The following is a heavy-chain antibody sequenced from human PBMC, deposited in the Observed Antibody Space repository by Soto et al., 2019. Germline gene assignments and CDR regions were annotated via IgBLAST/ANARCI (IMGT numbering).Heavy chain of an antibody. D-gene: IGHD3-10*01. J-gene: IGHJ3*01. CDR1: GFTFSSYS. Sequence: GGSLRLSCAASGFTFSSYSMNWVRQAPGKGLEWVSSISSSSSYIYYADSVKGRFTISRDNAKNSLYLQMNSLRAEDTAVYYCARDMGYGWGSYYGDVFYFWAQGSMVP. CDR3: ARDMGYGWGSYYGDVFYF. V-gene: IGHV3-21*01. CDR2: ISSSSSYI.